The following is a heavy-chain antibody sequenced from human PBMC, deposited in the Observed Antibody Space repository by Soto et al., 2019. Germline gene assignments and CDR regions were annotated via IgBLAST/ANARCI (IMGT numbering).Heavy chain of an antibody. J-gene: IGHJ6*02. CDR2: IFNTGGT. CDR3: ARVGGYGMDV. D-gene: IGHD3-10*01. V-gene: IGHV4-38-2*01. Sequence: SETLSLTCDVSGYSISSGYYWGWIRQPPGKGLEWIGIIFNTGGTYSNPSLKSRVTISVDTSKNQFSLKLSSVTAADTAVYYCARVGGYGMDVWGQGTTVTVSS. CDR1: GYSISSGYY.